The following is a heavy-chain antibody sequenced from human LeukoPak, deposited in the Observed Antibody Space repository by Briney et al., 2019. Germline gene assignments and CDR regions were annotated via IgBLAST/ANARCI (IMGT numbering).Heavy chain of an antibody. CDR1: GGSISSSSYY. D-gene: IGHD6-13*01. CDR2: IYYSGST. J-gene: IGHJ5*02. V-gene: IGHV4-39*07. CDR3: ARVPSSIAAAGRGSTDWFDP. Sequence: SETLSLTCTVSGGSISSSSYYWGWIRQPPGKGLEWIGSIYYSGSTYYNPSLKSRVTISVDTSKNQFSLKLSSVTAADTAVYYCARVPSSIAAAGRGSTDWFDPWGREPWSPSPQ.